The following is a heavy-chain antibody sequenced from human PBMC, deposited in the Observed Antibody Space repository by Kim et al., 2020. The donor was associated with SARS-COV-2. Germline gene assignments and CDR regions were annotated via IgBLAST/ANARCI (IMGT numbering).Heavy chain of an antibody. CDR1: GFTFSEYW. D-gene: IGHD2-15*01. CDR3: ASGLTPCQY. CDR2: IIPDGRST. Sequence: GGSLRLSCAASGFTFSEYWMHWVRQAPGKGLVWVSRIIPDGRSTSYADSVTGRFTISRDNAKNTLYLQMNSLRAEDTAVYYCASGLTPCQYWGQGTLVTV. V-gene: IGHV3-74*01. J-gene: IGHJ4*02.